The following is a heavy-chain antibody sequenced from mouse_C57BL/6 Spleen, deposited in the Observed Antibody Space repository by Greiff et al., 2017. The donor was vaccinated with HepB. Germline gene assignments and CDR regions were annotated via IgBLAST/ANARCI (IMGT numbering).Heavy chain of an antibody. J-gene: IGHJ1*03. D-gene: IGHD1-1*01. CDR2: IHPNSGST. CDR3: AGVVEDWYFDV. CDR1: GYTFTSYW. Sequence: QVQLQQSGAELVKPGASVKLSCKASGYTFTSYWMHWVKQRPGQGLEWIGMIHPNSGSTNYNEKFKSKATLTVDKSSSTAYMQLSSLTSEDSAVYYCAGVVEDWYFDVWGTGTTVTVSS. V-gene: IGHV1-64*01.